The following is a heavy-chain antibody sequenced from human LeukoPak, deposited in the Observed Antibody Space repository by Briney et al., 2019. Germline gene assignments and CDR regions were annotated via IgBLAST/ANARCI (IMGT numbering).Heavy chain of an antibody. CDR2: ISSSSSYI. CDR1: GFTFSSYS. J-gene: IGHJ4*02. D-gene: IGHD5-12*01. Sequence: GGSLRLSCAASGFTFSSYSMNWVRQAPGKGLEWVSSISSSSSYIYYADSVRGRFTISRDNAKNSLYLQMNSLRAEDTAVYYCATDPTVATIRPYFDYWGQGTLVTVSS. V-gene: IGHV3-21*01. CDR3: ATDPTVATIRPYFDY.